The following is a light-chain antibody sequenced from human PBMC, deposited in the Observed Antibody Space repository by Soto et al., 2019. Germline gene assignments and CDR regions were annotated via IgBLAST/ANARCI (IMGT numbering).Light chain of an antibody. CDR1: QGIRSD. CDR3: LQHNSYPLT. V-gene: IGKV1-17*01. Sequence: DIQMTQSPSSLSASVGDRVTITCRTSQGIRSDLGWYQQKPGKAPKPLIYEASSLQSGVPSRFSGSGSGTEFTLTISSLQPEDFAAYYCLQHNSYPLTFGGGTKVDIK. CDR2: EAS. J-gene: IGKJ4*01.